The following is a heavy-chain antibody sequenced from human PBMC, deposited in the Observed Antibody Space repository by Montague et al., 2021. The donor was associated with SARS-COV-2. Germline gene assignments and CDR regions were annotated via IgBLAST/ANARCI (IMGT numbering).Heavy chain of an antibody. V-gene: IGHV3-23*01. CDR2: ISIRGDKT. CDR3: ANEEVPNDY. CDR1: GFYFTGHA. J-gene: IGHJ4*02. Sequence: SLRLSCATSGFYFTGHAMSWVRQAPGKGLEWVSGISIRGDKTHYAESVRGRFTISRDNSRDTVFLQMRSLRVEDTAVYYCANEEVPNDYWGQGTLVTVAS.